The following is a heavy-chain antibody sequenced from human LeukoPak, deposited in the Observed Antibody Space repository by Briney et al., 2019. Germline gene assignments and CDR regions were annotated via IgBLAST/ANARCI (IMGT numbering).Heavy chain of an antibody. CDR1: GYSFPSYW. V-gene: IGHV5-51*01. J-gene: IGHJ4*02. Sequence: GESLKISCKGSGYSFPSYWIGWVRQMPGKGPEWMGIIYPGDSDARYSPSFQGRVTISADKSISTAYLQWSSLKASDTAMYYCARNGYYYDGSGHYVDYWGQGTLVTVSS. D-gene: IGHD3-22*01. CDR3: ARNGYYYDGSGHYVDY. CDR2: IYPGDSDA.